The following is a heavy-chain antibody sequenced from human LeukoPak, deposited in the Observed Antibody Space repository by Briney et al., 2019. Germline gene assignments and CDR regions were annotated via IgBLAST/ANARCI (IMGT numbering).Heavy chain of an antibody. Sequence: GGSLRLSCAASGFTFSNYAMHWVRQDSGSGLDWVAVISHDGINTYYADSVKGRFTISRDNSKNTLYLQVNSLRVEDTAVYYCVKDQREAYRSGWSRDFDYWGQGTLVTVSS. V-gene: IGHV3-30*18. CDR2: ISHDGINT. CDR3: VKDQREAYRSGWSRDFDY. J-gene: IGHJ4*02. CDR1: GFTFSNYA. D-gene: IGHD6-19*01.